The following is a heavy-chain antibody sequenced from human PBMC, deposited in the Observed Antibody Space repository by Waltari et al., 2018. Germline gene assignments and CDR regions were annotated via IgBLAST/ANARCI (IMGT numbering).Heavy chain of an antibody. CDR3: ARGGVAAAGIYYFDY. CDR2: INHSGST. V-gene: IGHV4-34*01. Sequence: QVQLQQWGAGLLKPSETLSLTCAVYGGSFSGYYWSWIRQPPGKGLEWIGEINHSGSTNYNPSLKSRVTISVDTSKNQFSLKLSSVTAADTAVYYCARGGVAAAGIYYFDYWGQGTLVTVSS. J-gene: IGHJ4*02. D-gene: IGHD6-13*01. CDR1: GGSFSGYY.